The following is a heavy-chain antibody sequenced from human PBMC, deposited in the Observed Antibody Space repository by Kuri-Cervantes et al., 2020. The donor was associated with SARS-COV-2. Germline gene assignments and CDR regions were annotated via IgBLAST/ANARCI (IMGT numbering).Heavy chain of an antibody. CDR1: GGSISSYY. Sequence: SETPSLTCTVSGGSISSYYWSWIRQPPGKGLEWIGYIYYSGSTNYNPSLKSRVTISVDTSKNQFSLKLSSVTAADTAVYYCARVYYDSSGYYEVRYFDYWGQGTLVTVSS. D-gene: IGHD3-22*01. CDR2: IYYSGST. J-gene: IGHJ4*02. CDR3: ARVYYDSSGYYEVRYFDY. V-gene: IGHV4-59*01.